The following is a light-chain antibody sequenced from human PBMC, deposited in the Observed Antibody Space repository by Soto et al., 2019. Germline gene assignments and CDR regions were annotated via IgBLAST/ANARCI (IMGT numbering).Light chain of an antibody. V-gene: IGKV3-15*01. Sequence: ETVMTQSPVTLSVSPGERATLSCRASQSISFNLAWYQQKPGQAPRLLIYGASTRATGTPARFSGSESGTEFTLTISSLQSEDFAVYYCKQYHNWMTFGQGTRLEI. CDR2: GAS. J-gene: IGKJ5*01. CDR3: KQYHNWMT. CDR1: QSISFN.